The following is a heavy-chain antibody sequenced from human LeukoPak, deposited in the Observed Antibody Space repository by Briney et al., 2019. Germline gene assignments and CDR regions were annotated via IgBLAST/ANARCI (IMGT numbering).Heavy chain of an antibody. CDR3: TRLVTMVRGVTPFDY. J-gene: IGHJ4*02. V-gene: IGHV3-30-3*01. Sequence: GGSLRLSCAASGFTFSSYAIHWVRQAPGKGLEWVAVISYDGSNKYYADSVKGRFTISRDNSKNTLYLQMNSLRAEDTAVYYCTRLVTMVRGVTPFDYWGQGTLVTVSS. CDR1: GFTFSSYA. CDR2: ISYDGSNK. D-gene: IGHD3-10*01.